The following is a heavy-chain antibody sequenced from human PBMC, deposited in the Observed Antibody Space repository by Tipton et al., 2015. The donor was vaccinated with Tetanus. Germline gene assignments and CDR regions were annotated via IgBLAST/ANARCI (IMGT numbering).Heavy chain of an antibody. CDR1: GGSISSSSYY. Sequence: LRLSCTVSGGSISSSSYYWGWIRQPPGKGLEWIGSIYYSGSTYYNPSLKSRVTISVDTSKNQFSLKLSSVTAADTAVYYCARALWGRNGMDVWGQGTTVTVSS. CDR3: ARALWGRNGMDV. J-gene: IGHJ6*02. CDR2: IYYSGST. V-gene: IGHV4-39*01. D-gene: IGHD3-16*01.